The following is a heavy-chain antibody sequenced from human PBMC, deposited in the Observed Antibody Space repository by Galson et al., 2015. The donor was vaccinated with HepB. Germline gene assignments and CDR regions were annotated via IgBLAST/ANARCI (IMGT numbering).Heavy chain of an antibody. V-gene: IGHV3-15*07. D-gene: IGHD6-13*01. CDR2: IKSKTDGGTT. Sequence: SLRLSCAASGFIFSNAWMNWVRQAPGKGLEWVGRIKSKTDGGTTDYAAPVKGRFTISRDDSKTTLYLQMNSLKSEDTAVYYCTLDPGSWLTSVDYWGQGTLVTVSS. J-gene: IGHJ4*02. CDR1: GFIFSNAW. CDR3: TLDPGSWLTSVDY.